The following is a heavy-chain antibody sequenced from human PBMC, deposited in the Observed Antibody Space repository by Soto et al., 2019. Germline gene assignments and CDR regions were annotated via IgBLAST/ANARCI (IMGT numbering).Heavy chain of an antibody. Sequence: GGSLRLSCAVSRFTFSTHWMTWVRQAPGKGLEWVANIKPDGSEKYYGDSVKGRFSISRDNSENSLYLQMNSLGVDDTAVYYCPRGHASGCPVFWGQGTLLTVSS. CDR3: PRGHASGCPVF. D-gene: IGHD5-12*01. J-gene: IGHJ4*02. V-gene: IGHV3-7*03. CDR1: RFTFSTHW. CDR2: IKPDGSEK.